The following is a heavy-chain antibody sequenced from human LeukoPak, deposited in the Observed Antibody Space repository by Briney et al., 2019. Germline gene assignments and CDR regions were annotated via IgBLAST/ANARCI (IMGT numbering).Heavy chain of an antibody. CDR3: AGGAAVAFDY. CDR1: GGSISSGTYY. CDR2: ISTSGNT. V-gene: IGHV4-61*02. D-gene: IGHD6-19*01. Sequence: SQTLSLTCTVSGGSISSGTYYWSWIRQPAGKGLEWIGRISTSGNTNYNPSLKSRVTIAVDTSKNQFSLNLSSVTAADTAVYYCAGGAAVAFDYWGQGTLVTVSS. J-gene: IGHJ4*02.